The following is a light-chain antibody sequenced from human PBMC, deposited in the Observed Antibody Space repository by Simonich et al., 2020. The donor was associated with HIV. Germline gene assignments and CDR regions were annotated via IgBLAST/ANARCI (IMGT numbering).Light chain of an antibody. V-gene: IGLV1-47*01. Sequence: QSVLTQPPSASGTPGQRVTISCSGSISNIGSNNVYWYQQLPGTAPKLLIYRNNQRPSGVPDRFTGSNSGNTATLTISRVEAGDEADYYCQVWDSSSDPIVFGGGTKLTVL. CDR1: ISNIGSNN. CDR3: QVWDSSSDPIV. J-gene: IGLJ2*01. CDR2: RNN.